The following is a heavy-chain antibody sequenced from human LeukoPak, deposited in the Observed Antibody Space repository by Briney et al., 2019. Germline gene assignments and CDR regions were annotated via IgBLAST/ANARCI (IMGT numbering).Heavy chain of an antibody. J-gene: IGHJ4*02. Sequence: SETLSLTCTVSGGSISSSSYYWGWIRQPPGKELEWIGSIYYSGSTYYNPSLKSRVTISVDTSKNQFSLKLSSVTAADTAVYYCARERKYYFDYWGQGTLVTVSS. CDR2: IYYSGST. CDR1: GGSISSSSYY. V-gene: IGHV4-39*07. CDR3: ARERKYYFDY.